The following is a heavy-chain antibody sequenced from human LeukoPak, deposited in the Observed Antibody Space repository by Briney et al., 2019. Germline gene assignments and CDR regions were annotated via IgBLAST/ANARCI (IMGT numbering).Heavy chain of an antibody. J-gene: IGHJ4*02. Sequence: GGSLRLSCAASGFSFSTYWMHWVRQASGKGLVWVSRINGDGSSTNYADSVKGRFTISRDNAKNTLYLQMNSLRAEDTAVYFCARRSQLGGFFDNWGQGTLVTFSS. V-gene: IGHV3-74*01. CDR1: GFSFSTYW. CDR2: INGDGSST. CDR3: ARRSQLGGFFDN. D-gene: IGHD7-27*01.